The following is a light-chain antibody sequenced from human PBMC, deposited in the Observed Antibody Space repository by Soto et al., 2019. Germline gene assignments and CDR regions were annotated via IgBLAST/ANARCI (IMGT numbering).Light chain of an antibody. CDR1: TSNIGADYD. V-gene: IGLV1-40*01. CDR3: QSYDSSLINYV. J-gene: IGLJ1*01. CDR2: GSS. Sequence: QSALTQPPSVSGAPGQRVTISCTGSTSNIGADYDVHWYQQLPGTAPKLLIYGSSDRPSGVPDRFSGSKSGTSASLAITGLQAEDEADYYCQSYDSSLINYVFGTGTKV.